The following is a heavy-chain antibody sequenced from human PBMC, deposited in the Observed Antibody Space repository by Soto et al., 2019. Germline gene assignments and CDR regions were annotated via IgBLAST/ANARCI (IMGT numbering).Heavy chain of an antibody. J-gene: IGHJ5*02. CDR2: IWNDGSKQ. D-gene: IGHD4-17*01. CDR1: GFTFSRYG. CDR3: ARDDDYEANAIDL. Sequence: SLRLSCVASGFTFSRYGVPWVRQAPGKGLEWVAVIWNDGSKQVYEDPVKGRFTISRDNSKNTLYLEMDSLRDEDTSVYYCARDDDYEANAIDLWGQGTLVTVSS. V-gene: IGHV3-33*01.